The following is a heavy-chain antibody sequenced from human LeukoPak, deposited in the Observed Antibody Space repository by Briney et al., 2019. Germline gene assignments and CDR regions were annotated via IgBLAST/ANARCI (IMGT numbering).Heavy chain of an antibody. Sequence: GGPLSLSCAASGFTFSEYWMHWARHCPGKGRVWVSRIKSDGSSTSYAESVKGRFTNSRDNAKNTVYVHMNSLGDEDTAVYYCARGGRYAYFLDYWGQGTLVTVSS. CDR2: IKSDGSST. J-gene: IGHJ4*02. D-gene: IGHD3-16*01. CDR1: GFTFSEYW. V-gene: IGHV3-74*01. CDR3: ARGGRYAYFLDY.